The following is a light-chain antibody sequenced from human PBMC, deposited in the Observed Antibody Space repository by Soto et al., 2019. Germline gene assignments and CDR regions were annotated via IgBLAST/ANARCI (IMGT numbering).Light chain of an antibody. Sequence: VVMTQSPPSLPVTPGEPSSIPCRSSKSIMHSNGYNYVDWYLQQPGQSQQLLIYLGSNRASGVPDRFSGSGSGTDFTLKISRVEAEDVGVYYCMQALQTPVTLGQGTRLEIK. CDR3: MQALQTPVT. V-gene: IGKV2-28*01. CDR2: LGS. J-gene: IGKJ5*01. CDR1: KSIMHSNGYNY.